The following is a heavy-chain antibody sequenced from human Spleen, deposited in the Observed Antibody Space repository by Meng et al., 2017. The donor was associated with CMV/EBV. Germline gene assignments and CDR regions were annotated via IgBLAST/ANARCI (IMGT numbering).Heavy chain of an antibody. J-gene: IGHJ4*02. CDR3: ARVPYYYDSSGYRYFDY. CDR2: ISSSSSTI. V-gene: IGHV3-48*04. D-gene: IGHD3-22*01. CDR1: GFTFSSYS. Sequence: GGSLRLSCAASGFTFSSYSMNWVRQAPGKGLEWVSYISSSSSTIYYADSVKGRFTISRDNAKNSLYLQMNSLRAEDTAVYYCARVPYYYDSSGYRYFDYWGQGTLVTVSS.